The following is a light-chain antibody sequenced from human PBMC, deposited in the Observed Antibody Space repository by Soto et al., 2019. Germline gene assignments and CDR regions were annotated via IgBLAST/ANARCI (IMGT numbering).Light chain of an antibody. CDR2: DVS. CDR1: SSDVGRYNY. Sequence: QSALTQPRSVSGSPGQSVTISCTGTSSDVGRYNYVSWYQHHPGKAPKVTIYDVSERPSGVPDRFSGSKSGNTASLTISGLQAEDEADYYCCSYAGSPRYVFGTGTKLTVL. V-gene: IGLV2-11*01. CDR3: CSYAGSPRYV. J-gene: IGLJ1*01.